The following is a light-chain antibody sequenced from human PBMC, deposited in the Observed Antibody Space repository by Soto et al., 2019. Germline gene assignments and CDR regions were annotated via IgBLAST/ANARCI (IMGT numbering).Light chain of an antibody. J-gene: IGKJ5*01. CDR1: QTIRKY. Sequence: DIQMTQSPSSLSASVGDRVSITCRASQTIRKYLNWYQQKPGKAPTLLIYAASSLQSGVPSRFSGSGSGTDFTLTISSLQPEDFATYYCQQSYSPPPITFGQGTRLEIK. CDR3: QQSYSPPPIT. V-gene: IGKV1-39*01. CDR2: AAS.